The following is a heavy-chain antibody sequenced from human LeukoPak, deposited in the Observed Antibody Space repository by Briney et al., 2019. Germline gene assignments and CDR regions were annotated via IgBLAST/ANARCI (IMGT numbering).Heavy chain of an antibody. V-gene: IGHV4-59*01. D-gene: IGHD6-19*01. CDR2: IYYSGSS. CDR1: GGSISSYY. Sequence: SETLSLTCTVSGGSISSYYWSWVRQPPGKGLEWMGYIYYSGSSNYNTSLTSRGTISVDTSKNQFSLKLSSVTAADTAVYYCAREGGRQGYSSGWYEAFDIWGQGTMVTVSS. CDR3: AREGGRQGYSSGWYEAFDI. J-gene: IGHJ3*02.